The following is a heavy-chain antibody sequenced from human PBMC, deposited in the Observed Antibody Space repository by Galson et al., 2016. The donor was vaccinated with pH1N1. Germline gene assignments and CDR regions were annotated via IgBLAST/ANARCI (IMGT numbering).Heavy chain of an antibody. V-gene: IGHV3-30-3*01. D-gene: IGHD5-18*01. CDR1: GFTFSIFA. Sequence: SLRLSCAASGFTFSIFAMHWVRQAPGEGLEWVAVISSSGDNIFYADPVKGRFTISRDSSKNTLYLQMNNLRPEDTAFYYCARVRSSGYNYAQQFVDWGQGTLVTVSS. J-gene: IGHJ4*02. CDR2: ISSSGDNI. CDR3: ARVRSSGYNYAQQFVD.